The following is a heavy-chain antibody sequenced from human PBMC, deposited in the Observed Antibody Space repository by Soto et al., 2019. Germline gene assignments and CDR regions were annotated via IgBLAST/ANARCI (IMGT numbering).Heavy chain of an antibody. CDR3: ATRITVFGLLIPPFDP. J-gene: IGHJ5*02. CDR1: GGSVSSGSYY. Sequence: PSETLSLTCTVSGGSVSSGSYYWSWVRQTPGKGLEWIGYIYYSGSTNYNPSLKSRVTMSVDTSKNQFSLRLSSVTAAGTAIYYCATRITVFGLLIPPFDPWGQGTQVTVSS. D-gene: IGHD3-3*01. CDR2: IYYSGST. V-gene: IGHV4-61*01.